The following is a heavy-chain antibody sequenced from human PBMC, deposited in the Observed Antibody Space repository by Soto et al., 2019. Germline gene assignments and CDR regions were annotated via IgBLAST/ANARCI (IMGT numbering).Heavy chain of an antibody. D-gene: IGHD5-12*01. CDR2: IYYSGSV. Sequence: QVQLQESGPGLVKPSETLSLTCTVSGDSISSGSYYWTWIRQPPGTGLEWIGYIYYSGSVKYNPSLTSRVTISIDMSKNQFSLKLTSVTAADTAVYYCVRDRGRDGYNKPDSWGQGTLVSVSS. V-gene: IGHV4-61*01. J-gene: IGHJ4*02. CDR3: VRDRGRDGYNKPDS. CDR1: GDSISSGSYY.